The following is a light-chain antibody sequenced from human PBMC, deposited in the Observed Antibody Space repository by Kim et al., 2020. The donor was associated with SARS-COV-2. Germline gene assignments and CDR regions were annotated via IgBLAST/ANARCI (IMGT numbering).Light chain of an antibody. Sequence: SVSPGQTASITCSGDEVGDKYACWYQQKPGQSPVLVIYQDTKRPSGIPERFSGSNSGNTATLTISGTQALDEADYYCQAWDSSTWVFGGGTQLTVL. CDR3: QAWDSSTWV. CDR2: QDT. J-gene: IGLJ3*02. CDR1: EVGDKY. V-gene: IGLV3-1*01.